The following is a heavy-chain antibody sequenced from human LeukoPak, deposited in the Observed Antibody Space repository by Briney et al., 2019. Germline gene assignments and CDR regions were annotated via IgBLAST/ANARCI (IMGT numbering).Heavy chain of an antibody. J-gene: IGHJ4*02. Sequence: PGGSLRLSSSASGFTFSSYSMNWLRQAPGKGLEGVANIKQDGSEKYYVDSVKGRFTIPRDNAKNSLYLQMNSLRAEDTAVYYCARFCIYSTNGVCHPLDYWGQGTLVTVSS. V-gene: IGHV3-7*01. CDR3: ARFCIYSTNGVCHPLDY. D-gene: IGHD2-8*01. CDR2: IKQDGSEK. CDR1: GFTFSSYS.